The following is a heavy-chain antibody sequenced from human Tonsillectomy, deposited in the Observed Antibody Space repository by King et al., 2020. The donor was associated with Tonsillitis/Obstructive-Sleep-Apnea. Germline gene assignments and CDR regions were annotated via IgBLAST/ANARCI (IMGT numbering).Heavy chain of an antibody. CDR3: TTEPLGIVAGPFQH. V-gene: IGHV3-15*01. J-gene: IGHJ1*01. D-gene: IGHD2-15*01. CDR2: ITSKTDGGTT. CDR1: GFTFSNAW. Sequence: VQLVESGGGLVKPGGSLRLSCAASGFTFSNAWMSWVRQAPGKGLEWVGRITSKTDGGTTDYSAPVTGRFTISRDDSKNTLYLLMNSLKTEDTPVCYCTTEPLGIVAGPFQHWGQGTLVTVSS.